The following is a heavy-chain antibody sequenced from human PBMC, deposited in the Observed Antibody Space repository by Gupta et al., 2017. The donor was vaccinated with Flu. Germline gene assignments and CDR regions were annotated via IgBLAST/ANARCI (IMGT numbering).Heavy chain of an antibody. D-gene: IGHD3-3*01. CDR3: ARAFTIATDQFDY. CDR1: GFTFSDHY. J-gene: IGHJ4*02. CDR2: IRIQAKNYTT. V-gene: IGHV3-72*01. Sequence: EVQLVESGGGLVQPGRSQSLSCAASGFTFSDHYMDCVRQAPGKGPEWVGRIRIQAKNYTTEYAASVQGRFTISRDDSRNSLHLQMNSLKTEDTAVYYCARAFTIATDQFDYWGQGTLVTVSS.